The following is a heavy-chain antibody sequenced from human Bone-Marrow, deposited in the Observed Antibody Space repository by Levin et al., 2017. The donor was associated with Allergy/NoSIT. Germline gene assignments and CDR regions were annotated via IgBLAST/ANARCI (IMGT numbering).Heavy chain of an antibody. Sequence: GGSLRLSCAASGFTFSNFAMHWVRQAPGKGLEWVAAIPHDVANTYYTDSVRGRFTISRDNSKNTLFVEMNSLRVEDPAVYYWARGPGLAVGKWYFDSWGPGTLGTVSS. J-gene: IGHJ5*01. CDR3: ARGPGLAVGKWYFDS. D-gene: IGHD6-19*01. V-gene: IGHV3-30-3*01. CDR2: IPHDVANT. CDR1: GFTFSNFA.